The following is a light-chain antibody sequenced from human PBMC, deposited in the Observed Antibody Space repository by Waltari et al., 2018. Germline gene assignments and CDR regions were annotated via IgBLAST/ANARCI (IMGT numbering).Light chain of an antibody. Sequence: EIVLTQSPGTLSLSPGEGATLSCRASQSVGGNYLAWFQQKPGQAPRLLIYDASNRATGIPDRFSGGRSGTDFTLTISRLEPEDFAVYYCQQSATSPLTFGGGTKVDI. J-gene: IGKJ4*01. CDR3: QQSATSPLT. CDR2: DAS. CDR1: QSVGGNY. V-gene: IGKV3-20*01.